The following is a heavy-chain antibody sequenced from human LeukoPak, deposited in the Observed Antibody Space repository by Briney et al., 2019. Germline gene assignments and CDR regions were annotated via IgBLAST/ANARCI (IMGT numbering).Heavy chain of an antibody. V-gene: IGHV3-23*01. Sequence: PGGSLRLSCAASGFTFRSYAMSWVRQAPGKGLEWVSAISGSGDSTYYADYVKGRFTISRDNSKNTLYLEMSSLRAEDTAVYYCAKDNPIWFGEFHLNYWGQGTLVTVSS. CDR3: AKDNPIWFGEFHLNY. CDR2: ISGSGDST. D-gene: IGHD3-10*01. J-gene: IGHJ4*02. CDR1: GFTFRSYA.